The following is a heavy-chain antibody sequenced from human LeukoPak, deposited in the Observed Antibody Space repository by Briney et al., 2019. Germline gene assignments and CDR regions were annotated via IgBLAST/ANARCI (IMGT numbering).Heavy chain of an antibody. V-gene: IGHV3-7*01. CDR2: INQDGSKE. Sequence: PGGSLRLSCAASGFTFSNYWMTWVRQAPGKGPEWVAHINQDGSKEYYMDSVKARFTISRDNAKNSLSLQMNSLRAEDTAVYYCVRDGGVSGYDLLDYWGQGTLVTVSS. CDR3: VRDGGVSGYDLLDY. CDR1: GFTFSNYW. J-gene: IGHJ4*02. D-gene: IGHD5-12*01.